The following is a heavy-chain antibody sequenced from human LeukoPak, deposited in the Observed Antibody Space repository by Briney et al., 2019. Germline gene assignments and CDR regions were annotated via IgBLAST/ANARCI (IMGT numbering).Heavy chain of an antibody. V-gene: IGHV1-2*02. D-gene: IGHD6-6*01. J-gene: IGHJ4*02. CDR3: ARDLPLED. CDR2: INPNSGGT. CDR1: AYTFTVYY. Sequence: ASVTVSFTSSAYTFTVYYKHWGRHAPGQGLERMGWINPNSGGTNYAQKFQGRITMTRDTSNNTAYMELSRLRSDDTAVYYCARDLPLEDWGQGTLVTVSS.